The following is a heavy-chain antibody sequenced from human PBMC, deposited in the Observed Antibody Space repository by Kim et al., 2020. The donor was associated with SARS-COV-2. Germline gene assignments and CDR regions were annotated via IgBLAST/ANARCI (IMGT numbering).Heavy chain of an antibody. CDR1: GFTFSSYG. D-gene: IGHD1-26*01. V-gene: IGHV3-30*18. CDR3: AKDVFYSWELLI. J-gene: IGHJ3*02. CDR2: ISYDGSNK. Sequence: GGSLRLSCAASGFTFSSYGMHWVRQAPGKGLEWVAVISYDGSNKYYADSVKGRFTISRDNSKNTLYLQMNSLRAEDTAVYYCAKDVFYSWELLIWGQGTMVTVSS.